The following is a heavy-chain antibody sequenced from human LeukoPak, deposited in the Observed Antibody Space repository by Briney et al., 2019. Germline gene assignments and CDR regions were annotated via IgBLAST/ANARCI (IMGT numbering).Heavy chain of an antibody. CDR1: GGSISSGGYY. Sequence: PSETLSLTCTVSGGSISSGGYYWSWIRQHPGKGLEWIGYIYYSGSTYYNPSLKSRVTISVDTSKNQFSLKLSSVTAADTAVYYCARVGDYYGSGSYYSVDYWGQGTLVTVSS. CDR2: IYYSGST. CDR3: ARVGDYYGSGSYYSVDY. J-gene: IGHJ4*02. V-gene: IGHV4-31*03. D-gene: IGHD3-10*01.